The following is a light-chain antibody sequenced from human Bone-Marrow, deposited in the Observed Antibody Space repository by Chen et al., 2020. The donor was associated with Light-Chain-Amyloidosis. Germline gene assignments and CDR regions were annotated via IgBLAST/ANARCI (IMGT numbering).Light chain of an antibody. V-gene: IGKV4-1*01. J-gene: IGKJ1*01. CDR3: QQYYTTPRT. CDR1: QSVLYSSNNKNY. Sequence: DIVMTQSPDSLAVSLGERATINCKSSQSVLYSSNNKNYFAWYQQKPRQPPKLLIYWASTRESGVPDRFSGSGSGTDFTLTISSLQAEDVAVYYCQQYYTTPRTFGQGTKVEIK. CDR2: WAS.